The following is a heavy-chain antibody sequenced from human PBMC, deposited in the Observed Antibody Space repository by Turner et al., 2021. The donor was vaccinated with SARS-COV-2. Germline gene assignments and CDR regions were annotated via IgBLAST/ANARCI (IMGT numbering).Heavy chain of an antibody. CDR3: AGRSEGYYGSGSHWFDP. V-gene: IGHV4-39*01. CDR1: GGSISSSPYY. D-gene: IGHD3-10*01. J-gene: IGHJ5*02. Sequence: LQLQESGPGLVKPSETLYLTCTVSGGSISSSPYYWGWLRQPPGKGLEWIGSIYYSGSTYYSPSLKSRVTISVDTSKNQFSLKLSSVTAADTAVYCAGRSEGYYGSGSHWFDPWGQGTLVTVSS. CDR2: IYYSGST.